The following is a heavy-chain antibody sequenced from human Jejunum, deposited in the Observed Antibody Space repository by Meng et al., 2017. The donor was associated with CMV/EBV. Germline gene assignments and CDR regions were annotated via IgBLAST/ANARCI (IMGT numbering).Heavy chain of an antibody. D-gene: IGHD1-26*01. CDR1: GCSLSKFY. Sequence: FPGSGCSLSKFYLSWLPQPPGQGLELIGYISYRGSTNYNPSLQSRVTISVDTSKNQFSLKLASVTAADTGVYYCARDRASGSEFDCWGQGTLVTVSS. CDR2: ISYRGST. V-gene: IGHV4-59*01. J-gene: IGHJ4*02. CDR3: ARDRASGSEFDC.